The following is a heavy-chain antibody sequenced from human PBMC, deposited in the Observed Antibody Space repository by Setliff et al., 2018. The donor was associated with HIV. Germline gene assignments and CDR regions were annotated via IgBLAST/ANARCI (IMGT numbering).Heavy chain of an antibody. CDR3: ARGSRQLTIFGVVFKTNYYFMDV. D-gene: IGHD3-3*01. Sequence: SETLSLTCAVYSGSFSGYYWSWIRQPPGKGLEWIGEINHDRTTNYNPSLKSRVTISVDTSKNQFSLTLNSVTAADTAVYYCARGSRQLTIFGVVFKTNYYFMDVWGKGTAVTVSS. V-gene: IGHV4-34*01. J-gene: IGHJ6*03. CDR1: SGSFSGYY. CDR2: INHDRTT.